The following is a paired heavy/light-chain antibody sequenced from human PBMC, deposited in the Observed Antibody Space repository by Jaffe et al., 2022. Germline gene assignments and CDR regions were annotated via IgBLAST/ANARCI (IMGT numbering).Heavy chain of an antibody. D-gene: IGHD3-22*01. J-gene: IGHJ3*02. CDR1: GYTFTSYY. V-gene: IGHV1-46*01. CDR3: ARDRAPYYYDSSGYPDDAFDI. Sequence: QVQLVQSGAEVKKPGASVKVSCKASGYTFTSYYMHWVRQAPGQGLEWMGIINPSGGSTSYAQKFQGRVTMTRDTSTSTVYMELSSLRSEDTAVYYCARDRAPYYYDSSGYPDDAFDIWGQGTMVTVSS. CDR2: INPSGGST.
Light chain of an antibody. CDR1: QSVSSY. V-gene: IGKV3-11*01. CDR2: DAS. Sequence: EIVLTQSPATLSLSPGERATLSCRASQSVSSYLAWYQQKPGQAPRLLIYDASNRATGIPARFSGSGSGTDFTLTISSLEPEDFAVYYCQQRSNWPPELTFGGGTKVEIK. J-gene: IGKJ4*01. CDR3: QQRSNWPPELT.